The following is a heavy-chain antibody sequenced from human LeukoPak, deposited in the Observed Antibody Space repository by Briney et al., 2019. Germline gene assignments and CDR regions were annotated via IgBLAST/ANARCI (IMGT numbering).Heavy chain of an antibody. J-gene: IGHJ4*02. CDR2: MYYSGST. CDR1: GGSISSSSYY. V-gene: IGHV4-39*07. D-gene: IGHD6-19*01. CDR3: ARFPYSSGWGADY. Sequence: SETLSLTCTVFGGSISSSSYYWGWIRQPPGKGLEWIGNMYYSGSTYYNPSLKSRVTISVDTSKNQFSLKLSPVTAADTAVYYCARFPYSSGWGADYWGQGTLVTVSS.